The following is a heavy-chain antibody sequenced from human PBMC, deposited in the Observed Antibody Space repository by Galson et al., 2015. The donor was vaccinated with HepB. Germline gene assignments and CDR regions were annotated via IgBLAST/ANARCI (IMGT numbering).Heavy chain of an antibody. Sequence: SVKVSCKASGGTFSSYAISWVRQAPGQGLEWMGGIIPIFGTANYAQKFQGRVTITADESTSTAYMELSSLRSEDTAVYYCARGDPSLGLHLGELSLSPHGPQAYYFDYWGQGTLVTVSS. D-gene: IGHD3-16*02. CDR1: GGTFSSYA. V-gene: IGHV1-69*13. CDR3: ARGDPSLGLHLGELSLSPHGPQAYYFDY. CDR2: IIPIFGTA. J-gene: IGHJ4*02.